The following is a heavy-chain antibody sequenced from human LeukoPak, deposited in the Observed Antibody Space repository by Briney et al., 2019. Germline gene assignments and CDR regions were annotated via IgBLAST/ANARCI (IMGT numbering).Heavy chain of an antibody. V-gene: IGHV4-59*01. CDR1: GGSISSYY. Sequence: SETLSLTCTVSGGSISSYYWSWIRQPPGKGLEWIGYIYYSGSTNYNPSLKSRVAISVDTSKNQFSLKLSSVTAADTAVYYCARDPRPWPYMDVWGKGTTVTVSS. J-gene: IGHJ6*03. CDR3: ARDPRPWPYMDV. CDR2: IYYSGST.